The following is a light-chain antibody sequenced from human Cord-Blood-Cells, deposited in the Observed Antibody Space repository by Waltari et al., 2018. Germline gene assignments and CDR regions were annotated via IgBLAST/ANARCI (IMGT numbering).Light chain of an antibody. CDR2: WAS. CDR1: QSVLYSSNNKNY. J-gene: IGKJ2*01. CDR3: QQYYSTPYT. V-gene: IGKV4-1*01. Sequence: DIVMTQSPDSLAVSLGEGATIHCKSRQSVLYSSNNKNYLAWYQQKPGQPPKLLIYWASTRESGVPDRFSGSGSRTDFTLTISSLQAEDVAVYYCQQYYSTPYTFGQGTKLEIK.